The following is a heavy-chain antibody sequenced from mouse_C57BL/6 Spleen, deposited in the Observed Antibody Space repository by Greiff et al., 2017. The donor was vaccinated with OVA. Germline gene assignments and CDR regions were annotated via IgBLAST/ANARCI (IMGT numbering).Heavy chain of an antibody. D-gene: IGHD1-1*01. J-gene: IGHJ3*01. V-gene: IGHV1-67*01. CDR3: ARANFYVSSSFAY. CDR1: GYTFTDYA. CDR2: LSTYYGDA. Sequence: QVQLQQSGPELVRPGVSVKISCKGSGYTFTDYAMHWVKQSHAKSLEWIGVLSTYYGDASSTQKFKDKATMPVDKSSSTAYMELARLTSADSSVYYCARANFYVSSSFAYWGQGTLVTVSA.